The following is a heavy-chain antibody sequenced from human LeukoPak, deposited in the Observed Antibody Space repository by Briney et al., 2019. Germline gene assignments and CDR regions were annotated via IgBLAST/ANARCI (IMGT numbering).Heavy chain of an antibody. D-gene: IGHD3/OR15-3a*01. V-gene: IGHV4-61*02. CDR3: ARQTGSGLFILP. Sequence: SSETLSLTCTVSGGSVSSGSYYWIWIRQPAGKGLEWIGRMHTSGTTNYNPALKSRITISEDTSKNQFSLNLTSVTAADTAVYYCARQTGSGLFILPGGQGTLVTVSS. CDR1: GGSVSSGSYY. J-gene: IGHJ4*02. CDR2: MHTSGTT.